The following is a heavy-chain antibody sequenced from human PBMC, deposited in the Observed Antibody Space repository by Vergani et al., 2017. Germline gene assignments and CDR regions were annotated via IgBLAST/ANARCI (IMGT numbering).Heavy chain of an antibody. V-gene: IGHV4-34*01. CDR3: ATSYCTNGVCWFDP. Sequence: QVQLQQWGAGLLKPSETLSLTCAVDGGSFSGYYWSWIRQPPGKGLEWIGEINHSGSTNYNPSLKSRVTISVDTSKNQFSLKLSSVTAADTAVYYCATSYCTNGVCWFDPWGQGTLVTVSS. J-gene: IGHJ5*02. CDR1: GGSFSGYY. CDR2: INHSGST. D-gene: IGHD2-8*01.